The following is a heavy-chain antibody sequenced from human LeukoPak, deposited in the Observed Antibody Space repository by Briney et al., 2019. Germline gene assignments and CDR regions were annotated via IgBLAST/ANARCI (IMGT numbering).Heavy chain of an antibody. D-gene: IGHD3-22*01. CDR3: ARLAYYYDSSGYYYVLGFDY. CDR2: IDPSDSYT. V-gene: IGHV5-10-1*01. CDR1: GYSFTSYW. J-gene: IGHJ4*02. Sequence: KPGESLKISCKGSGYSFTSYWISWVRQMPGKGLEWMGRIDPSDSYTNYSPSFQGHVTISADKSISTAYLQWSSLKASDTAMYYCARLAYYYDSSGYYYVLGFDYWDQGTLVTVSS.